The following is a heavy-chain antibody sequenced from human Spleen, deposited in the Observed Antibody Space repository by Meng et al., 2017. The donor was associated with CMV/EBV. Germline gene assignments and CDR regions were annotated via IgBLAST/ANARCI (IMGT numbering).Heavy chain of an antibody. V-gene: IGHV3-23*01. CDR1: GFTFSSYA. D-gene: IGHD3-22*01. J-gene: IGHJ5*02. Sequence: GESLKISCAASGFTFSSYAMTWVRQAPGKGLEWVSATSGSGGRTYYADSVKGRFTISRDNSRNTLDLQMNSLRAEDTAIYYCAKDVSSSGYLSGWFDPWGQGTLVTVSS. CDR3: AKDVSSSGYLSGWFDP. CDR2: TSGSGGRT.